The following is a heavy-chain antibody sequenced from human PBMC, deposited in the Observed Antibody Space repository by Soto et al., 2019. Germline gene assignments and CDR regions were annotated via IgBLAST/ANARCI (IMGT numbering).Heavy chain of an antibody. CDR1: GFTFSSYG. V-gene: IGHV3-15*07. CDR2: IKSKTNGGSS. CDR3: TTDIMIVLTEVIAPNCFDP. D-gene: IGHD3-16*01. J-gene: IGHJ5*02. Sequence: PGGSLRLSCAASGFTFSSYGMHWVRQAPGKGLEWVGRIKSKTNGGSSDYAAPVKGRITISSDDSKNTLYLQMKSLKNEDTSVFYRTTDIMIVLTEVIAPNCFDPWGQATMVTVSS.